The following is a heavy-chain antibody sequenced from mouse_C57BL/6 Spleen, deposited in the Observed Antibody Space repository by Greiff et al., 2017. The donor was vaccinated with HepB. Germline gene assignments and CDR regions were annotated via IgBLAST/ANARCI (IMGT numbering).Heavy chain of an antibody. CDR2: IYPGSGST. CDR3: ARSPYGYDKDY. V-gene: IGHV1-55*01. J-gene: IGHJ2*01. CDR1: GYTFTSYW. D-gene: IGHD2-2*01. Sequence: QVQLQQSGAELVKPGASVKMSCKASGYTFTSYWITWVKQRPGQGLEWIGDIYPGSGSTNYNEKFKSKATLTVDTSSSTAYMQLSSLTSEDSAVYDCARSPYGYDKDYWGQGTTLTVSS.